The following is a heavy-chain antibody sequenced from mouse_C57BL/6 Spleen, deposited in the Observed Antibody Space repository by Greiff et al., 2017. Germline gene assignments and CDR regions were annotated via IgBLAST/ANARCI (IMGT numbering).Heavy chain of an antibody. J-gene: IGHJ2*01. Sequence: QVQLQQSGAELVRPGSSVKLSCKASGYTFTSYWMDWVKQRPGQGLEWIGNIYPSDSETHYNQKFKDKATLTVDKSSSTAYMQLSSLTSEDSAVYYCARSGDYSNFDYWGQGTTLTVSS. CDR1: GYTFTSYW. D-gene: IGHD2-5*01. V-gene: IGHV1-61*01. CDR3: ARSGDYSNFDY. CDR2: IYPSDSET.